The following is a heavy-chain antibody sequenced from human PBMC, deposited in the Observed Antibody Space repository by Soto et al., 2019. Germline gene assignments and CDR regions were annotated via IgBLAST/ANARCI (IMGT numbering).Heavy chain of an antibody. Sequence: ASETLSLTCTVSGGSVTSDEDYWGWIRQSPGKGLEWIGYISNSGSTGYNPSLKTRLSMSVDRSKNQFTLRMTSVTAADTAVYFCATESGSTYGYFDYWGQGTQVTVSS. V-gene: IGHV4-30-4*01. CDR2: ISNSGST. D-gene: IGHD4-17*01. J-gene: IGHJ4*02. CDR3: ATESGSTYGYFDY. CDR1: GGSVTSDEDY.